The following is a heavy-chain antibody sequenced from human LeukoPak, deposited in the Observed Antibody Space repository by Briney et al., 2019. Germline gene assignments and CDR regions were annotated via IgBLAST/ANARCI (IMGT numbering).Heavy chain of an antibody. CDR1: GFTFRSYE. CDR3: ARERDGYNFDY. V-gene: IGHV3-48*03. J-gene: IGHJ4*02. Sequence: GSLRLSCAASGFTFRSYEMNWVRQTPGKGLEWVSYITASGSTIYYTDSVKGRLTISRDNAKNSLYLQMNSLRAEDTAVYYCARERDGYNFDYWGQGTLVTVSS. CDR2: ITASGSTI. D-gene: IGHD5-24*01.